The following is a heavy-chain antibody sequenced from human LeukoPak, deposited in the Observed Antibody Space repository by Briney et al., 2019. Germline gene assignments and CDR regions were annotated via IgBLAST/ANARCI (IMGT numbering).Heavy chain of an antibody. D-gene: IGHD3-3*01. CDR1: GGTFSSYA. J-gene: IGHJ1*01. CDR2: IIPIFGTA. Sequence: ASVTVSCKASGGTFSSYAISWVRQAPGQGLEWMGGIIPIFGTANYAQKFQGRVTITADESTSTAYMELSSLRSEDTAVYYCARILGDHQKDFHHWGQGTLVTVSS. CDR3: ARILGDHQKDFHH. V-gene: IGHV1-69*13.